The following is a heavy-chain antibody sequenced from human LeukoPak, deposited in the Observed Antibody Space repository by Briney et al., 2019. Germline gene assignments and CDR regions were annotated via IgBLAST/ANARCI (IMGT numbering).Heavy chain of an antibody. CDR2: MYHSGRT. J-gene: IGHJ4*02. Sequence: SETLSLICTVSDYSISSGYYWGWIRQPPGKGLEWIGIMYHSGRTYYNPSLKSRVSVSVDTSKNQFSLKISSVTAADTAVYYCARVVLLWFGELLYYFDYWGQGTLVTVSS. CDR3: ARVVLLWFGELLYYFDY. D-gene: IGHD3-10*01. CDR1: DYSISSGYY. V-gene: IGHV4-38-2*02.